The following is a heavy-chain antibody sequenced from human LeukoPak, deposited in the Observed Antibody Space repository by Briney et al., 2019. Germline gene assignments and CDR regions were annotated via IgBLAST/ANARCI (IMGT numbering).Heavy chain of an antibody. CDR2: ISYDGSNK. J-gene: IGHJ6*03. D-gene: IGHD3-10*01. CDR1: GFTFSSYG. Sequence: GGSLRLSCAASGFTFSSYGMHWVRQAPGKGLEWVAVISYDGSNKYYADSVKGRFTISRDNSKNTLYLQMNSLRAEDTAVYYCAKEVGELNGINYYYYMDVWGKGTTVTVSS. V-gene: IGHV3-30*18. CDR3: AKEVGELNGINYYYYMDV.